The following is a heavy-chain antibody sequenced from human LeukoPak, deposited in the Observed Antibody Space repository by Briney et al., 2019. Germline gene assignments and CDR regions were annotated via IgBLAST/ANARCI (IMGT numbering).Heavy chain of an antibody. V-gene: IGHV4-34*01. Sequence: SETLSLTCAVYGGSFSGHLWTWFRQPPGKGLECIGEINDSGGTNYNPSLKSRVTMSVDTSKTQFSLKLTSVTAADTAVYYCARGRQGHYWGQGTLVTVSS. CDR2: INDSGGT. J-gene: IGHJ4*02. CDR1: GGSFSGHL. CDR3: ARGRQGHY.